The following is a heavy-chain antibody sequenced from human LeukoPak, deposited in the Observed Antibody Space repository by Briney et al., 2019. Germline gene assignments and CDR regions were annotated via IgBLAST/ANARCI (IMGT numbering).Heavy chain of an antibody. D-gene: IGHD2-2*02. CDR1: GFTFSSYS. Sequence: GGSLRLSCAASGFTFSSYSMNWVRQAPGKGLEWVSYISSSSSTIYYADSVKGRFTISRDNAKNSPYLQMNSLRAEDTAVYYCVRMGCSSTSCYTPTFDYWGQGTLVTVSS. CDR2: ISSSSSTI. V-gene: IGHV3-48*01. J-gene: IGHJ4*02. CDR3: VRMGCSSTSCYTPTFDY.